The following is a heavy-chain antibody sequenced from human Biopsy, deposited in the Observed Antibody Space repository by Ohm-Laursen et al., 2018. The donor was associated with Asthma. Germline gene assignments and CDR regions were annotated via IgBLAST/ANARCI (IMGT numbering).Heavy chain of an antibody. Sequence: TLSLACTVSTGSINDSYWHWMRQFPGKGLEWIGYDHSTGSTRFNPSPKSRHTISDDTSDDQVSLKQTSVNAADTAVYYCERATRAWSQSGPHCFDHWGQGTLVTVSS. CDR2: DHSTGST. D-gene: IGHD2-2*01. J-gene: IGHJ5*02. V-gene: IGHV4-59*01. CDR1: TGSINDSY. CDR3: ERATRAWSQSGPHCFDH.